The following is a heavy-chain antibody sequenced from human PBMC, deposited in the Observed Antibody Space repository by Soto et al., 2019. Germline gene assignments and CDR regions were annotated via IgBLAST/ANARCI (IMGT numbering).Heavy chain of an antibody. V-gene: IGHV1-69*12. D-gene: IGHD2-15*01. J-gene: IGHJ6*02. Sequence: QVQLVQSGAEVKKPGSSVKVSCTASGGTFNKYAINWVRQAPGQGLEWMGGIIPMFGTTNYAQNFRGRVTFTADEPTLPASMELSSLRSEDTAVYYCARGYCSGGSCNSLLYYCYCGMDVWGQGTTVTVSS. CDR2: IIPMFGTT. CDR1: GGTFNKYA. CDR3: ARGYCSGGSCNSLLYYCYCGMDV.